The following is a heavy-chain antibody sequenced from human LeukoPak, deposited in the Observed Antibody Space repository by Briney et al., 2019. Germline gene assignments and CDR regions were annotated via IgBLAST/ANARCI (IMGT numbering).Heavy chain of an antibody. CDR1: EFTFSSYN. D-gene: IGHD4-17*01. Sequence: GGSLRLSCAASEFTFSSYNMNWVRQAPGKGLEWVSSISGSSKYIYYADSVEGRFTISRDNSKNMLYLQMNSLTIEDTAVYYCLTEDTPTVFDYWGQGALVTVSS. J-gene: IGHJ4*02. V-gene: IGHV3-21*01. CDR2: ISGSSKYI. CDR3: LTEDTPTVFDY.